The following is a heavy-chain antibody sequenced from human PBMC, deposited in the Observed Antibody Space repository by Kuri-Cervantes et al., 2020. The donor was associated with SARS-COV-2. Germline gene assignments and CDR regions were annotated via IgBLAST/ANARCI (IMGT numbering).Heavy chain of an antibody. J-gene: IGHJ6*02. CDR1: GFTFSSYA. CDR2: ISSNGGST. Sequence: GESLKISCAASGFTFSSYAMHWVRQAPGKGLEYVSAISSNGGSTYYANSVKGRFTISRDNSKNTLYLQMGSLRAEDMAVYYCARVGCGSTSCYTGDYYYGVDVWGQGTTVTVSS. V-gene: IGHV3-64*01. D-gene: IGHD2-2*02. CDR3: ARVGCGSTSCYTGDYYYGVDV.